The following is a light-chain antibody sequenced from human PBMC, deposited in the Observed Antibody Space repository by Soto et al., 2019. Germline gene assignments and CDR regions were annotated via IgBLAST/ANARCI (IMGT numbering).Light chain of an antibody. CDR1: EDIRNF. J-gene: IGKJ3*01. CDR2: AAS. V-gene: IGKV1-27*01. CDR3: QKYSSVPV. Sequence: DIQMTQSPTSLSASVGDRVTITCRASEDIRNFVAWYQQKPGKDPKLLIYAASTWQSGVPSRFSGSGSGTDFTLTINSLQHEDVATYSCQKYSSVPVFGPGTKVEIK.